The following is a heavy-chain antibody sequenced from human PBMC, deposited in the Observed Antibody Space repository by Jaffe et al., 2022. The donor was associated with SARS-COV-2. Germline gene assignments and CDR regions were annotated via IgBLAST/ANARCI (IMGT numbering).Heavy chain of an antibody. Sequence: QLQLQESGPGLVKASETLSLTCTVSGGSIRSSSNYWGWIRQPPGKGLEWIGSIYYGGSTYYNPSLRTRVTMSVDTSKNQFSLKLNSVTAADTAVYFCARHEDLLVRGVPSYYMDVWGKGTTVTVSS. V-gene: IGHV4-39*01. CDR3: ARHEDLLVRGVPSYYMDV. D-gene: IGHD3-10*01. J-gene: IGHJ6*03. CDR1: GGSIRSSSNY. CDR2: IYYGGST.